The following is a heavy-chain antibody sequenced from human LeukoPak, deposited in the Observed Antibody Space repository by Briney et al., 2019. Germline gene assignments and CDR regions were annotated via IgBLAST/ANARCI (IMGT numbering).Heavy chain of an antibody. J-gene: IGHJ3*02. CDR1: GFTFSSYA. CDR3: AKDLHFALLWFGPKQAFDI. CDR2: ISGSGGST. Sequence: GGSLRLSCAASGFTFSSYAMSWVRQAPGKGLEWVSAISGSGGSTYYADSVKGRFTISRDNSKNTLYLQMNSLRAEDTAVYYCAKDLHFALLWFGPKQAFDIWGQGTMVTVSS. D-gene: IGHD3-10*01. V-gene: IGHV3-23*01.